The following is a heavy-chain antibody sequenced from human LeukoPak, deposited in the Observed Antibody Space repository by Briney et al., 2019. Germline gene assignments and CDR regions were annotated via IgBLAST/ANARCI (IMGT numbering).Heavy chain of an antibody. CDR1: GGTFSSYA. CDR3: TYGDPYGMDV. J-gene: IGHJ6*04. Sequence: ASVKVSCKASGGTFSSYAISWVRQAPGQGLEWMGGIIPIFGTANYAQKFQGRVTITADKSTSTAYMELSSLRSEVTAVYYCTYGDPYGMDVWGKGTTVTVSS. D-gene: IGHD4-17*01. CDR2: IIPIFGTA. V-gene: IGHV1-69*06.